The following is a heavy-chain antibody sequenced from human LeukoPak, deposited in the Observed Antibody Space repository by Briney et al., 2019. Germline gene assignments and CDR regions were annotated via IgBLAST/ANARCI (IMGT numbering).Heavy chain of an antibody. CDR1: GGSISSYY. Sequence: SETLSLTYTVSGGSISSYYWSWIRQPAGKGLEWIGYIYYSGSTNYNPSLKSRVTISVDTSKNQFSLKLSSVTAADTAVYYCARGEGYCSGGSCYNWLDPWGQGTLVTVSS. J-gene: IGHJ5*02. D-gene: IGHD2-15*01. CDR3: ARGEGYCSGGSCYNWLDP. V-gene: IGHV4-59*01. CDR2: IYYSGST.